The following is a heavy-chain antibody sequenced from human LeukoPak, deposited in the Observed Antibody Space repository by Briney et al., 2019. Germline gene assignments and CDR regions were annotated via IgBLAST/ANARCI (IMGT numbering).Heavy chain of an antibody. J-gene: IGHJ4*02. V-gene: IGHV3-9*01. Sequence: GGSLRLSCVASGLKFDDYAMQWVWQAPGKGLEWVSGISWNSGSIAYADSVRGRFTISRDNAKNSLRLQMNSLRPEDTAFYYCAASWTEVYWGQGILVTVSS. CDR1: GLKFDDYA. CDR2: ISWNSGSI. CDR3: AASWTEVY. D-gene: IGHD1-1*01.